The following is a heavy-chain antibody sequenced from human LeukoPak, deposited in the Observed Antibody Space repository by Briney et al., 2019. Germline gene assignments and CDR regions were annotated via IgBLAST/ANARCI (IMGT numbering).Heavy chain of an antibody. CDR1: GYTFTRYG. Sequence: ASVKVSCKASGYTFTRYGIYWVRQAPGQGFEWMGWISGYNGNTKYAQKFQGRVSVTTDTSTSTAYMELRSLRSDDTAVYYCARAEGVVVAAHIDVWGKGTTVTVSS. J-gene: IGHJ6*03. D-gene: IGHD2-15*01. CDR3: ARAEGVVVAAHIDV. CDR2: ISGYNGNT. V-gene: IGHV1-18*01.